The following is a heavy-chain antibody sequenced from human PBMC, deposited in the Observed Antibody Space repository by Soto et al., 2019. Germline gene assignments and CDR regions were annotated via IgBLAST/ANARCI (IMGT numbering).Heavy chain of an antibody. D-gene: IGHD2-8*02. CDR3: ARRAVGYRYYYYGMDV. J-gene: IGHJ6*02. CDR2: INHSGST. CDR1: GGSFSGYY. Sequence: SETPSLTCAVYGGSFSGYYWSWIRQPPGKGLEWIGEINHSGSTNYNPSLKSRVTISVDTSKNQFSLRLSSVTAADTAVYYCARRAVGYRYYYYGMDVWGQGTTVTVSS. V-gene: IGHV4-34*01.